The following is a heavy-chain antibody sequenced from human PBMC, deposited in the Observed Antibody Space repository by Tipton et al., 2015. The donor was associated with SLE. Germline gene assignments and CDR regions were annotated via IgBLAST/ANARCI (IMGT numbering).Heavy chain of an antibody. CDR3: ARGGGGPRDRGVIPDY. V-gene: IGHV4-59*12. Sequence: TLSLTCTVSGGSISSYYWSWIRQPPGKGLEWIGYIYYSGSTYYNPSLKSRVTISVDTSKNQFSLKLSSVTAADTAVYYCARGGGGPRDRGVIPDYWGQGTLLAVSS. CDR1: GGSISSYY. D-gene: IGHD3-10*01. CDR2: IYYSGST. J-gene: IGHJ4*02.